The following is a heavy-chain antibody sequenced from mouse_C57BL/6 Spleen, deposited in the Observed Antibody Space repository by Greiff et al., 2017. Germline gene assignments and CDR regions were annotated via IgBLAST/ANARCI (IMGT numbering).Heavy chain of an antibody. Sequence: QVQLQQPGAELVKPGASVKMSCKASGYTFTSYWITWVKQRPGQGLEWIGDIYPGSGSTNYNEKFKSKATLTVDTSSSTAYMQLRSLTSEDTAVYYCARCGLRTHYAMDYWGQGTSVTVSS. CDR2: IYPGSGST. V-gene: IGHV1-55*01. J-gene: IGHJ4*01. D-gene: IGHD2-2*01. CDR3: ARCGLRTHYAMDY. CDR1: GYTFTSYW.